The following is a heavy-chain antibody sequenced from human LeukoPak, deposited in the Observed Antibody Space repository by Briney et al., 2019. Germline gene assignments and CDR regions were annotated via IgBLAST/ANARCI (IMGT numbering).Heavy chain of an antibody. CDR1: GDSVSSNCVA. CDR2: TYYRSKRYN. J-gene: IGHJ4*02. V-gene: IGHV6-1*01. CDR3: ARDGPRYYFDY. Sequence: SQTLSLICAISGDSVSSNCVAWNWIRQSPSRGLEWLGRTYYRSKRYNDYAVSVKSRITINPDTSKNQFSLQLHSVTPEDTAVYYCARDGPRYYFDYWGQGTLVTVSS.